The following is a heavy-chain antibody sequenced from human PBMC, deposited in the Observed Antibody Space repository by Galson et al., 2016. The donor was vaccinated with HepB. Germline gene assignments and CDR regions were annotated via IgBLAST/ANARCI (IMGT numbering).Heavy chain of an antibody. V-gene: IGHV3-33*01. CDR2: IWYDGSNK. CDR3: ARDRGVYVYYSYGMDV. J-gene: IGHJ6*02. CDR1: GFTFGRHG. Sequence: SLRLSCAASGFTFGRHGMHWVRQAPGKGPEWVAVIWYDGSNKYYADSVKGRFTISRDNSENTVYLQMNSLRADDTAVYYCARDRGVYVYYSYGMDVWCQGTTVAVSS. D-gene: IGHD2-8*01.